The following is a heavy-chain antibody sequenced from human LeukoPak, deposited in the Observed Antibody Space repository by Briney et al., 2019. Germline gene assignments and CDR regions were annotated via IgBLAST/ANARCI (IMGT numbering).Heavy chain of an antibody. Sequence: SETLSLTCTVSGGSISSYYWSWIRQPPGKGLEWIGYIYYSGSTNYNPSLKSRVTISVDTSKNQFSLKLSSVTAADTAAYYCARDRLPNWFDPWGQGTLVTVPS. CDR1: GGSISSYY. CDR2: IYYSGST. D-gene: IGHD5-18*01. CDR3: ARDRLPNWFDP. V-gene: IGHV4-59*01. J-gene: IGHJ5*02.